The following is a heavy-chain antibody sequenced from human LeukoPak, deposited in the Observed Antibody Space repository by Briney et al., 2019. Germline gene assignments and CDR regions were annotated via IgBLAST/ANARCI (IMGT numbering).Heavy chain of an antibody. CDR3: AKWFDAFDI. J-gene: IGHJ3*02. V-gene: IGHV3-21*01. D-gene: IGHD3-22*01. CDR2: ISSSSSYI. Sequence: PGGSLRLSCAASGFTVSSNYMSWVREAPGKGLEWVSSISSSSSYIYYADSVKGRFTISRDNAKNSLYLQMNSLRAEDTAVYYCAKWFDAFDIWGQGTMVTVSS. CDR1: GFTVSSNY.